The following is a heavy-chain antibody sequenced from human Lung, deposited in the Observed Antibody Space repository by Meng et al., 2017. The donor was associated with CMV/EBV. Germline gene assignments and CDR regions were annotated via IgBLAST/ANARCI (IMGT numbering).Heavy chain of an antibody. J-gene: IGHJ6*02. Sequence: SETLSLXCAVYGGSFSGYYWSWIRQPPGKGLEWIGEINHSGSTNYNPSLKSRVTISVDTSKNQFSLKLSSVTAADTAVYYCARTTYDFWSGIYYYYYYGMDVXGQGXTVTVSS. D-gene: IGHD3-3*01. V-gene: IGHV4-34*01. CDR3: ARTTYDFWSGIYYYYYYGMDV. CDR2: INHSGST. CDR1: GGSFSGYY.